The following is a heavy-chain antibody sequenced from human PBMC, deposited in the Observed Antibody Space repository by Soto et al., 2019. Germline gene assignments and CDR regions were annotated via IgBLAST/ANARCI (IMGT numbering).Heavy chain of an antibody. J-gene: IGHJ4*02. V-gene: IGHV4-34*01. CDR3: ARGPQAGIAAAGTYFDP. Sequence: SETLSLTCAVYGGSFSGYYWSWIRQPPGKGLEWIGEINHSGSTNYNPSLKSRVTISVDTSKNQFSLKLSSVTAADTAVYYCARGPQAGIAAAGTYFDPWGQGTLVTVSS. D-gene: IGHD6-13*01. CDR1: GGSFSGYY. CDR2: INHSGST.